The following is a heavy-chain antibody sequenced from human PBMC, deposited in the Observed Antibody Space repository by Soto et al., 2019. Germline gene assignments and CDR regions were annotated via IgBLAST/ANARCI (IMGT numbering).Heavy chain of an antibody. D-gene: IGHD3-16*01. Sequence: QVQLVQSGAEVKNPGASVKVSCKASGYRFTSYGIGWVRQAPEQGLEWMGWINAYNGNTNYAQNLQGRVTLTTDTSTSTAYMELRSLRSNDTAVYYCAMVDVYVTPSPQDVWGQGTTVTVSS. CDR2: INAYNGNT. CDR1: GYRFTSYG. J-gene: IGHJ6*02. CDR3: AMVDVYVTPSPQDV. V-gene: IGHV1-18*01.